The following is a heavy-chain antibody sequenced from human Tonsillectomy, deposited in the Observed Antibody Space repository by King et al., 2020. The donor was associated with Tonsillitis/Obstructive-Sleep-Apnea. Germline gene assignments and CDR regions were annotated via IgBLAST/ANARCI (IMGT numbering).Heavy chain of an antibody. Sequence: VQLQQWGAGLLKPSETLSLTCAVFGGSFSDYYWSWIRQPPGKGLEWIGEINHSGSTNYNPSLKSRVTISVDTSKNQFSLKFSSVTAAATASYYCARGSGATAVTWFDPWGQGTLVTVSS. CDR3: ARGSGATAVTWFDP. V-gene: IGHV4-34*01. J-gene: IGHJ5*02. CDR2: INHSGST. CDR1: GGSFSDYY. D-gene: IGHD6-13*01.